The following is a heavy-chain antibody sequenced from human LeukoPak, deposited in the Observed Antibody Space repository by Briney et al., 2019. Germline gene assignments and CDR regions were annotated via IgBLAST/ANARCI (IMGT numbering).Heavy chain of an antibody. Sequence: PSQTLSHTCTVSGGSISSGGYYWSWIRQHPGKGLEWIGYIYYSGSTYYNPSLKSRVTISVDTSKNQFSLKLSSVTAADTAVYYCARVSRAARKGYFDLWGRGTLVTVSS. CDR3: ARVSRAARKGYFDL. D-gene: IGHD6-6*01. CDR1: GGSISSGGYY. J-gene: IGHJ2*01. CDR2: IYYSGST. V-gene: IGHV4-31*03.